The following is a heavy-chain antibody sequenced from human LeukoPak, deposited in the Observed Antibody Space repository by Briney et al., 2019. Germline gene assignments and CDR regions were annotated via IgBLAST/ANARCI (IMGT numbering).Heavy chain of an antibody. CDR3: ARASYCSAGSCHSFWFDP. V-gene: IGHV4-59*08. CDR1: GGSINNYR. D-gene: IGHD2-15*01. CDR2: IYSSGGT. Sequence: PSETLSLTCTVSGGSINNYRWSWIRQPPGKGLELIGYIYSSGGTNYNPSLKSRVTISVDTSKNQFSLNLRSVTAADTAVYYCARASYCSAGSCHSFWFDPWGQGNLVTVSS. J-gene: IGHJ5*02.